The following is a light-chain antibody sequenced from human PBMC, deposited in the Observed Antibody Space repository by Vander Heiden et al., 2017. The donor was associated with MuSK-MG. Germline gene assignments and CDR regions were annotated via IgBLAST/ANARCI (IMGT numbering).Light chain of an antibody. V-gene: IGKV3-15*01. CDR1: QSVSRN. CDR3: QQDNDWHA. J-gene: IGKJ2*01. CDR2: GAS. Sequence: EIVMTQSPATLSVSPGERATLSCMASQSVSRNLPRYHQIPGQAPRLLIYGASTRAHGSPDRFSDSRSGTEFTRASSSRQFEDFAVYYWQQDNDWHAFGQGTKLEIK.